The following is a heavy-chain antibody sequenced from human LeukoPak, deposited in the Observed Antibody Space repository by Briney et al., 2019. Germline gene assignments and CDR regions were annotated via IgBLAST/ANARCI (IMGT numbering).Heavy chain of an antibody. CDR1: GFRFSNYA. CDR2: LSRSGSRT. J-gene: IGHJ5*02. D-gene: IGHD3-22*01. V-gene: IGHV3-23*01. CDR3: AKDDSSGYYHDH. Sequence: GGSLRLSCVGSGFRFSNYAMNWVRQAPGKGRQWVSALSRSGSRTFYADSVKGRFTISRDNSKNTLYLQMDSLRAEDTAIYYWAKDDSSGYYHDHWDQGTLVTVSS.